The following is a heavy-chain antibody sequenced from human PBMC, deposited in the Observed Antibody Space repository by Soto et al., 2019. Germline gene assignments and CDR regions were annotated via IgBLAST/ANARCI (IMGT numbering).Heavy chain of an antibody. CDR1: GGSISSGDFY. D-gene: IGHD3-22*01. CDR3: ARRAYYDRRGSYGFDY. CDR2: IYHSGNT. V-gene: IGHV4-30-4*01. Sequence: QVQLQESGPGLVKSSQTLSLTCTVSGGSISSGDFYWNWIRRPPGKGLEWVGYIYHSGNTSYNPSLXRXLXIXXPTSTNPCSLSLTFLTPAHTAIHFAARRAYYDRRGSYGFDYWGQGPLVTV. J-gene: IGHJ4*02.